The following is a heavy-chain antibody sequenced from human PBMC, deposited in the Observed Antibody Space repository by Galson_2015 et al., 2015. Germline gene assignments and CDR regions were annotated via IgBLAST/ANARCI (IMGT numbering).Heavy chain of an antibody. CDR1: GFTFSSYG. Sequence: SLRLSCAASGFTFSSYGMHWVRQAPGKGLEWGAVRSYDGSNKYYADSVKGRFTISRDNSKNTLYLQMNSLRAEDTAVYYCAKDRSPQITMIPRDGMDVWGQGTTVTVSS. J-gene: IGHJ6*02. D-gene: IGHD3-22*01. CDR3: AKDRSPQITMIPRDGMDV. CDR2: RSYDGSNK. V-gene: IGHV3-30*18.